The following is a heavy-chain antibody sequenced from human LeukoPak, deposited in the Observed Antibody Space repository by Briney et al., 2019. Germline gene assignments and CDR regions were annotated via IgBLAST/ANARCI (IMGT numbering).Heavy chain of an antibody. CDR1: GGSINSGNYY. CDR3: ARDLDYPPYNWLDP. Sequence: SETLSLTCTVSGGSINSGNYYWSWIRQPAGKGLEWIGRIYTSGSTNYNPSLKGRVTVSLDTSKNQLSLKLSSVTAADTAVYYCARDLDYPPYNWLDPWGQGTLVTVSS. CDR2: IYTSGST. D-gene: IGHD4-11*01. J-gene: IGHJ5*02. V-gene: IGHV4-61*02.